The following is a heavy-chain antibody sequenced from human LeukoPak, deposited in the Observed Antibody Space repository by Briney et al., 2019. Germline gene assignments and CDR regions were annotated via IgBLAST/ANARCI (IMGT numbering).Heavy chain of an antibody. Sequence: SQTLSLTCAISGDSVPSNSAAWNWIRQSPSRGLEWLGRTYYRSKWYNDYAVSVKSRITINPDTSKNQFSLQLNSVTPEDTAVYYCARDQTEMATIMDYYYGMDVWGQGTTVTVSS. V-gene: IGHV6-1*01. CDR1: GDSVPSNSAA. CDR3: ARDQTEMATIMDYYYGMDV. CDR2: TYYRSKWYN. J-gene: IGHJ6*02. D-gene: IGHD5-24*01.